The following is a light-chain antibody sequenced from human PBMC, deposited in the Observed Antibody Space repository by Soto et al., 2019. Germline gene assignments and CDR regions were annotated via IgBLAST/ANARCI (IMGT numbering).Light chain of an antibody. Sequence: EIVLTQSPGTLSLSPGERATLSCRASQSVSSSYLAWYQQRLGQAPRLLIYGASSRATGIPDRFSGSGSGTDFTLTISRLEPEDFAVYYCQQYGMSFGRGTKVDTK. CDR2: GAS. CDR1: QSVSSSY. V-gene: IGKV3-20*01. CDR3: QQYGMS. J-gene: IGKJ1*01.